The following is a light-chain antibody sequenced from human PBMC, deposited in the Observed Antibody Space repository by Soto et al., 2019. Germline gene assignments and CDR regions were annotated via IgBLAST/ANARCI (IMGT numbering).Light chain of an antibody. CDR1: QTVRNNY. V-gene: IGKV3D-20*02. CDR2: DAS. J-gene: IGKJ1*01. Sequence: EFVLTQSPGTLSLSPGERATLSCRASQTVRNNYLAWYQQKPGQAPRLLIYDASSRATGIPDRFSGSGSGTDFTLTITSLQSEDFGVYYCHQHNNWWTFGQGTKVDIK. CDR3: HQHNNWWT.